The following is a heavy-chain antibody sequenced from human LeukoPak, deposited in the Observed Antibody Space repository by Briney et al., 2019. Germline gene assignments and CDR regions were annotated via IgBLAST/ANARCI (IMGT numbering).Heavy chain of an antibody. D-gene: IGHD6-6*01. CDR1: GGSISSGEYY. Sequence: PSETLSLTCTVSGGSISSGEYYWSWIRQPPGKGLEWIGYIYYSGSTYYNPSLKSRVTISVDTSKNQFSLKLSSVTAADTAVYYCARWGSSSIDVTAFDIWGQGTMVTVSS. J-gene: IGHJ3*02. CDR3: ARWGSSSIDVTAFDI. CDR2: IYYSGST. V-gene: IGHV4-30-4*01.